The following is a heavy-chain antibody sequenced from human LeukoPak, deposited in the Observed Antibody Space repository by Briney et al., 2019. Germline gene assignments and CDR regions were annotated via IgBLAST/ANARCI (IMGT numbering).Heavy chain of an antibody. J-gene: IGHJ5*02. CDR2: MNPNSGNT. V-gene: IGHV1-8*01. D-gene: IGHD3-3*01. CDR3: ARGLRFLEWLRQGNWFDP. Sequence: ASVKVSCKASGYTFTSYDINWVRQATGQGLEWMGWMNPNSGNTGYAQKFQGRDTMTRNTSISTAYMELSSLRSEDTAVYYCARGLRFLEWLRQGNWFDPWGQGTLVTVSS. CDR1: GYTFTSYD.